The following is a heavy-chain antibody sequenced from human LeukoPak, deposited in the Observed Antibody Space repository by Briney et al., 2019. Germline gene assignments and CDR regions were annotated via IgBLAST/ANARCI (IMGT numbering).Heavy chain of an antibody. J-gene: IGHJ4*02. CDR1: GGTFSSYA. V-gene: IGHV1-69*13. CDR2: IIPIFGTA. Sequence: SAKVSCKASGGTFSSYAISWVRQAPGQGLEWMGGIIPIFGTANYAQKFQGRVTITADESTSTAYMELSSLRSEDTAVYYCARGVGYCSGGSCYFDYWGQGTLVTVSS. D-gene: IGHD2-15*01. CDR3: ARGVGYCSGGSCYFDY.